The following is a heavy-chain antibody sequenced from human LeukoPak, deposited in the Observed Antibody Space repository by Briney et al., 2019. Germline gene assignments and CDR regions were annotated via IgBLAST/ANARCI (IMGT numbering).Heavy chain of an antibody. CDR2: ISYDGSNK. Sequence: PGGSLRLSCAASGFTFSSYGMHWVRQAPGKGLEWVAVISYDGSNKYYADSVKGRFTISRDNSKNTLYLQMSSLRAEDTAVYFCAKTPKDYDSSGGGGFDYLGQGTLVTVSS. D-gene: IGHD3-22*01. V-gene: IGHV3-30*18. J-gene: IGHJ4*02. CDR3: AKTPKDYDSSGGGGFDY. CDR1: GFTFSSYG.